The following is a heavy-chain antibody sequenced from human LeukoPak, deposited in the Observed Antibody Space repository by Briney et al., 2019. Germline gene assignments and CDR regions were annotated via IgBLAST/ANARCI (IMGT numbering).Heavy chain of an antibody. V-gene: IGHV4-59*12. Sequence: SETLSLTCSVSSGSMTDSCWSWFRQAPGKGFEWLGFIYPDGRIEYSPSLRSRVTFSVATSKLEATVRLSSVTASDTAVYYCTREGYDRSGYFLDFWGQGTQVTVSS. J-gene: IGHJ4*02. CDR1: SGSMTDSC. CDR3: TREGYDRSGYFLDF. D-gene: IGHD3-22*01. CDR2: IYPDGRI.